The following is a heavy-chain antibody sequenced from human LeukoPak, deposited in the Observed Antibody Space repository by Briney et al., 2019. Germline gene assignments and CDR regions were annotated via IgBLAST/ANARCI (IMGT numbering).Heavy chain of an antibody. CDR2: INQDGSEK. D-gene: IGHD4-11*01. Sequence: GGSLRLSCAASGFTFSNYWMSWVRQAPGKGLEWVANINQDGSEKYYVDSVRGRFTSRDNAENSLYLQMNSLRAEDTAVYYCARTWMYSNYFRGQGTLVTVSS. V-gene: IGHV3-7*03. CDR3: ARTWMYSNYF. CDR1: GFTFSNYW. J-gene: IGHJ4*02.